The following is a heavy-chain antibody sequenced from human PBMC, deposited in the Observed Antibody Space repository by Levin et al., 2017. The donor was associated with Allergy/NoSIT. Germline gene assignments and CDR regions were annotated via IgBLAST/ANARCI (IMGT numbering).Heavy chain of an antibody. J-gene: IGHJ3*01. D-gene: IGHD2-21*01. CDR1: GFAFDNYA. CDR2: ISGTGGAT. CDR3: AKGREVSATVYAFDV. V-gene: IGHV3-23*01. Sequence: PGGSLRLSCAASGFAFDNYAMSWVRQAPGVGLDWISGISGTGGATYYAVSTYYADSVKGRFTISRDNSKNTLYLQMNSLRAEDTAVYFCAKGREVSATVYAFDVWGQGTMVTVCS.